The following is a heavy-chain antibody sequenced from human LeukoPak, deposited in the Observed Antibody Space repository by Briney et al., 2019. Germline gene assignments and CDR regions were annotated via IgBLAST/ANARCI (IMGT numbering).Heavy chain of an antibody. CDR1: GITFSDYY. D-gene: IGHD3-10*01. CDR3: ARGRDTILRGVVDY. CDR2: ISGSGSYT. Sequence: PGGSLRLSCAASGITFSDYYMSWIRQAPGKGLEWASYISGSGSYTNYADSVKGRFTISRDNAKNSLYLQMNSLRAEDTAMYYCARGRDTILRGVVDYWGQGTLVTVSS. V-gene: IGHV3-11*05. J-gene: IGHJ4*02.